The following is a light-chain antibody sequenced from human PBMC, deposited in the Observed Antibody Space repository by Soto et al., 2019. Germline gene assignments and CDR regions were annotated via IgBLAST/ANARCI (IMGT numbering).Light chain of an antibody. J-gene: IGKJ1*01. CDR2: GSS. CDR3: QQFGGSSRN. V-gene: IGKV3-20*01. Sequence: EIVLTQSPGTLSLSPGERGTLSCRASQGVSSTYIAWYQQKPGQAPRLLIYGSSFRATGIPDRFGGSGSRKDFTLNISRLEPEDFALYYCQQFGGSSRNFGQGTKVEMK. CDR1: QGVSSTY.